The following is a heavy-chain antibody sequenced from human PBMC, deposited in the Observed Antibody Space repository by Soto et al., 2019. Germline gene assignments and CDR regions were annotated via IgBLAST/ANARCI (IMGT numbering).Heavy chain of an antibody. CDR2: IYHSGST. CDR1: SGSIISSNW. J-gene: IGHJ6*03. V-gene: IGHV4-4*02. Sequence: SETLSLTCAVSSGSIISSNWWSWVRQPPGKGLEWIGEIYHSGSTNYNPSLKSRVTISVDKSKNQFSLKLSSVTAADTAVYYCAIGYSYGSLYMDVWGKGTTVTVSS. CDR3: AIGYSYGSLYMDV. D-gene: IGHD5-18*01.